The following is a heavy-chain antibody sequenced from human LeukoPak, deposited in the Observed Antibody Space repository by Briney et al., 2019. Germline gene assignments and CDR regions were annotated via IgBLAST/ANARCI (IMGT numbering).Heavy chain of an antibody. J-gene: IGHJ4*02. CDR2: IIPIFGTA. V-gene: IGHV1-69*13. CDR3: AREGY. Sequence: SVKGSCQACGGTFSRSATSWVRQASGQGLEWMGGIIPIFGTANYAQKFQCRVTITADESTSTAYMELSSLRSEDTAGYYCAREGYCRQGTLVTVSS. CDR1: GGTFSRSA.